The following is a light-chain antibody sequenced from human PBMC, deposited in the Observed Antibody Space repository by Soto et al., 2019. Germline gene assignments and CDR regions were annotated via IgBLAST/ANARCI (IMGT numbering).Light chain of an antibody. Sequence: DIVMTQSPDSLAVSLGERATINCKSSQSVLYSSNNKNYLAWYQQKPGQPPKLLIYWASTRESGVPDRFSGSGSGTHFSLTISSLQAEDVAVYYCKQYYSTPTWTFGQGTKVEIK. CDR3: KQYYSTPTWT. V-gene: IGKV4-1*01. CDR2: WAS. CDR1: QSVLYSSNNKNY. J-gene: IGKJ1*01.